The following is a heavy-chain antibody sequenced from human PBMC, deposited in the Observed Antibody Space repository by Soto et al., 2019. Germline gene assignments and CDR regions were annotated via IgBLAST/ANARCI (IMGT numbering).Heavy chain of an antibody. CDR3: AKDIGQWLVHDAFDI. CDR2: ISLNSGSI. D-gene: IGHD6-19*01. V-gene: IGHV3-9*01. CDR1: GFTFDDYA. J-gene: IGHJ3*02. Sequence: GGSLRLSCAASGFTFDDYAMHWVRQAPGKGLEWVSGISLNSGSIGYADSVKGRFTISRDNAKNSLYLQMNSLRAEDTALYYCAKDIGQWLVHDAFDIWGQGTMVTVSS.